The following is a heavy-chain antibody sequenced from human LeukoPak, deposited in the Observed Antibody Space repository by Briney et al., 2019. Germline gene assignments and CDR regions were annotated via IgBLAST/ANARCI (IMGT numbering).Heavy chain of an antibody. CDR1: GFTFSSYE. V-gene: IGHV3-48*03. CDR3: ARGVHDYGDYGALGYYSYYMDV. CDR2: ISSSGSTI. D-gene: IGHD4-17*01. J-gene: IGHJ6*03. Sequence: GGSLRLSCAASGFTFSSYEMNWVRQAPGKGLEWVSYISSSGSTIYYADSVKGRFTISRDNAKNSLYLQMNSLRAEDTAVYYCARGVHDYGDYGALGYYSYYMDVWGKGTTVTISS.